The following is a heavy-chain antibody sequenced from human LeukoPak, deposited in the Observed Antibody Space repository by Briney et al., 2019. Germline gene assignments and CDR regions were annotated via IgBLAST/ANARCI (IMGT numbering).Heavy chain of an antibody. J-gene: IGHJ4*02. CDR1: GFTFSSYW. CDR3: ARDASYYDILTGEYYFDY. D-gene: IGHD3-9*01. Sequence: GGSLRLSRAASGFTFSSYWMSWVRQAPGKGLEWVANIKQDGSEKYYVDSVKGRFTISRDNAKNSLYLQMNSLRAEDTAVYYCARDASYYDILTGEYYFDYWGQGTLVTVSS. V-gene: IGHV3-7*01. CDR2: IKQDGSEK.